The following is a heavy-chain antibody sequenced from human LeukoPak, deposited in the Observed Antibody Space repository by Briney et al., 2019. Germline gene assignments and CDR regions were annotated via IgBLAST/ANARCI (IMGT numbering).Heavy chain of an antibody. CDR3: ATARLSYGDGPGYFDY. Sequence: ASVKVSCKASGGTFSRFAITWVRQAPGQGLEWMGGIIPIFGTANYAQKFQGRVTITADESTSTAYMELSSLRSEDTAVYYCATARLSYGDGPGYFDYWGQGTLVTVSS. CDR2: IIPIFGTA. J-gene: IGHJ4*02. V-gene: IGHV1-69*13. CDR1: GGTFSRFA. D-gene: IGHD4-17*01.